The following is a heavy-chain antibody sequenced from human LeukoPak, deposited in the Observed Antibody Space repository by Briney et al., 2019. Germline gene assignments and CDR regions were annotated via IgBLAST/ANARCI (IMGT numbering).Heavy chain of an antibody. CDR3: ARDHPIAVAVHFDY. D-gene: IGHD6-19*01. V-gene: IGHV3-21*01. J-gene: IGHJ4*02. Sequence: GGSLRLSCAASGFTFSSYAMSWVRQAPGKGLEWVSSISSSSSYIYYADSVKGRFTISRDNAKNSLYLQMNSLRAEDTAVYYCARDHPIAVAVHFDYWGQGTLVTVSS. CDR1: GFTFSSYA. CDR2: ISSSSSYI.